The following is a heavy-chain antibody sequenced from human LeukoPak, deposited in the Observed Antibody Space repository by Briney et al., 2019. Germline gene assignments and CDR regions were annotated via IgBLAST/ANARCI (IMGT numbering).Heavy chain of an antibody. D-gene: IGHD3-10*01. J-gene: IGHJ4*02. CDR3: AKGYDYRSGAGSFDY. V-gene: IGHV3-30*18. CDR2: ISYDGNNK. CDR1: GPTFSSYN. Sequence: GGSLRLSCAASGPTFSSYNMHWVRQAPGKGLEWVPVISYDGNNKYYADSVKGRFTISRDNSKNTLYLQMNGLRAEDTAVYYCAKGYDYRSGAGSFDYWGQGTLVTVSS.